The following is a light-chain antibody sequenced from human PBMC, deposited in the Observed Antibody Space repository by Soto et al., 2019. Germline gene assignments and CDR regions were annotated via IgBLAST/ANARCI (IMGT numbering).Light chain of an antibody. V-gene: IGKV1-5*03. CDR1: QTISSW. CDR2: KAS. CDR3: QRYSSHPEA. J-gene: IGKJ1*01. Sequence: DIRSAQCAATLSGSVGDRVTITCRGSQTISSWLAWYQQKPGKAPKLLSYKASPLNSGVPSRFSGSGSRADITLIISRLPHDDSASYYCQRYSSHPEAFGQGTKVDIK.